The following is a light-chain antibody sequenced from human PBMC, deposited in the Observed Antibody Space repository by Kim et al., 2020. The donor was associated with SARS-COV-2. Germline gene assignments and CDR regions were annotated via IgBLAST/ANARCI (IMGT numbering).Light chain of an antibody. J-gene: IGLJ3*02. Sequence: VALGQTVRITCQGDSLRNYYASWYQQKPGQAPVLVIYGKNNRPSGIPDRFSGSSSGNTASLTITGAQAEDEADYSCNSRDSSGNRVFGGGTQLTVL. CDR1: SLRNYY. CDR3: NSRDSSGNRV. CDR2: GKN. V-gene: IGLV3-19*01.